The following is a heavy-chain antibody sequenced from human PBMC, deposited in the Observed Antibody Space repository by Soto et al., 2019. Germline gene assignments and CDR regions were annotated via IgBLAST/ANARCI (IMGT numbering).Heavy chain of an antibody. CDR2: ISSSSSTI. J-gene: IGHJ4*02. D-gene: IGHD5-18*01. Sequence: GGSLRLSCAASGFTFSSYNMNWVRQAPGKGLEWVSYISSSSSTIYYADSVKGRFTISRDNAKNSLYLQMNSMRAEDTAVYDGDRGATEGDIAIVGFDYWGQGTMVTVSS. CDR1: GFTFSSYN. CDR3: DRGATEGDIAIVGFDY. V-gene: IGHV3-48*04.